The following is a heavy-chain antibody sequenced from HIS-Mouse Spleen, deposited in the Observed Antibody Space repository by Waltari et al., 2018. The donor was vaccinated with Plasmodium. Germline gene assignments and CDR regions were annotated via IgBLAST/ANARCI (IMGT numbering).Heavy chain of an antibody. CDR3: ARQLAYYDFWSGYSRGYYFDY. CDR2: IYYSGST. J-gene: IGHJ4*02. V-gene: IGHV4-39*01. CDR1: GGSISSRSSY. D-gene: IGHD3-3*01. Sequence: QLQLQESGPGLVKPSETLSLTCTVSGGSISSRSSYWGWIRQPPGKGLEWIGSIYYSGSTYYNPSLKSRVTISVDTSKNQFSLKLSSVTAADTAVYYCARQLAYYDFWSGYSRGYYFDYWGQGTLVTVSS.